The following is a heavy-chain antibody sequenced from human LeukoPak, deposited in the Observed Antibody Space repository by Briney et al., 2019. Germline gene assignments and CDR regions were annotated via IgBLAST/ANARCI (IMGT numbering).Heavy chain of an antibody. CDR1: GYTFTSYA. CDR2: ISTYNSNT. J-gene: IGHJ3*02. Sequence: ASVKVSCKASGYTFTSYAMHWVRQAPGQRLEWMGWISTYNSNTNYAQKLQGRVTMTTDTSTSTVYMELRSLRSDDTAVYYCAKQAWGYTYGPTDAFDIWGQGTMVTVSS. V-gene: IGHV1-18*01. D-gene: IGHD5-18*01. CDR3: AKQAWGYTYGPTDAFDI.